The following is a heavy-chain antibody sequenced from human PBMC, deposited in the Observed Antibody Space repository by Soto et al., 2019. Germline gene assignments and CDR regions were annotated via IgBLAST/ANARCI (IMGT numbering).Heavy chain of an antibody. J-gene: IGHJ6*02. D-gene: IGHD3-16*01. CDR1: GYTFTSYD. CDR2: MNPNSANT. V-gene: IGHV1-8*01. CDR3: VMVDNYVTPTPQDV. Sequence: GASVKVSCKASGYTFTSYDINWVRQATGQGLEWMGWMNPNSANTHSATQVQGRLTMTTDTSTSTAYMDLGSLTSDDTAVYYCVMVDNYVTPTPQDVWGQGTTVTVSS.